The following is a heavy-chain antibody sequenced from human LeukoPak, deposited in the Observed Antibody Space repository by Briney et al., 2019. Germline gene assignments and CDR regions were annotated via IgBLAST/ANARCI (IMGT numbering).Heavy chain of an antibody. CDR3: ARDLLYSTPAHFDY. CDR1: GYSISSGYY. D-gene: IGHD6-13*01. V-gene: IGHV4-38-2*02. J-gene: IGHJ4*02. CDR2: IYHSGST. Sequence: SETLSLTCTVSGYSISSGYYWGWIRQPPGKGLEWIGSIYHSGSTYYNPSLKSRVTISVDTSKNQFSLKLSSVTAADTAVYYCARDLLYSTPAHFDYWGQGTLVTVSS.